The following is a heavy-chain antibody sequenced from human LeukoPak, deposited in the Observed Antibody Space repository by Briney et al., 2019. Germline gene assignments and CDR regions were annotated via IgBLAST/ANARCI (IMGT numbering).Heavy chain of an antibody. CDR3: ARVGGSGSYYIYYYYYYYMDV. CDR2: ISYDGSNK. V-gene: IGHV3-30*04. J-gene: IGHJ6*03. CDR1: GFTFSSYA. D-gene: IGHD3-10*01. Sequence: PGGSLRLSCAASGFTFSSYAMHWVRQAPGKGLEWVAVISYDGSNKYYADSVKGRFTISRDNSKNTLYLQMNSLRAEDTAVYYCARVGGSGSYYIYYYYYYYMDVWGKGTTVTVSS.